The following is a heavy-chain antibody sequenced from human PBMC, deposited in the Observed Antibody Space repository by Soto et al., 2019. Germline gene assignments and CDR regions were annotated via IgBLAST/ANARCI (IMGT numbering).Heavy chain of an antibody. CDR3: AKEKATRGYSFLVDY. J-gene: IGHJ4*02. D-gene: IGHD5-18*01. CDR2: ISYDGTNK. V-gene: IGHV3-30*18. CDR1: GVTFSSYG. Sequence: QVQLVESGGGGVQPGRSLRLSCAASGVTFSSYGMHWVRQAPGKGLEWVAVISYDGTNKYYADSVKGRFTISRDDSKNTLYLQMNSLRPEDTAVYYCAKEKATRGYSFLVDYWGQGTLVTVSS.